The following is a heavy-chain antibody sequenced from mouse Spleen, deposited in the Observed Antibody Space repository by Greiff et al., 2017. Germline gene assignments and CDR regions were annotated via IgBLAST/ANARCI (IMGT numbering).Heavy chain of an antibody. CDR2: INPSTGGT. CDR1: GYSFTGYY. D-gene: IGHD4-1*01. CDR3: APLTGTWFAY. Sequence: VQLQQPGAELVRPGASVKLSCKASGYSFTGYYMNWVKQSPEKSLEWIGEINPSTGGTTYNQKFKAKATLTVDKSSSTAYMQLKSLTSEDSAVYYCAPLTGTWFAYWGQGTLVTVSA. J-gene: IGHJ3*01. V-gene: IGHV1-42*01.